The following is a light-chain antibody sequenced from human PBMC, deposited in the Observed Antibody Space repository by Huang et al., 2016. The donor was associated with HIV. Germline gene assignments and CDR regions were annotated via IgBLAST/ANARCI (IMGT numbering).Light chain of an antibody. CDR2: CGS. Sequence: IVMTQSPLSLPVTPGEPACISCRSSESLLHRNGYNYLDWYLQKPGQSPHLLIYCGSNRASGVPDRFSGSGSGTDFTLKISRVEAEDVGVYYCMQALQTPRTFGQGTKVEIK. CDR1: ESLLHRNGYNY. V-gene: IGKV2-28*01. J-gene: IGKJ1*01. CDR3: MQALQTPRT.